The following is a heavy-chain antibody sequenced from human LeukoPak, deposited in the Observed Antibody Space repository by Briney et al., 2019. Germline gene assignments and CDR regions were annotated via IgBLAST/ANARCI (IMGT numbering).Heavy chain of an antibody. CDR1: GFSFSTYN. Sequence: PGGSLRLSCAASGFSFSTYNMDWVRRAPGKGLEWVANIKQDGAEKHYVESVEGRFIISRDNAKNSLYLQMDSLRVEDTAVYYCARVGAWELQRVFEYWGQGTLVTVSS. CDR3: ARVGAWELQRVFEY. D-gene: IGHD1-26*01. J-gene: IGHJ4*02. CDR2: IKQDGAEK. V-gene: IGHV3-7*01.